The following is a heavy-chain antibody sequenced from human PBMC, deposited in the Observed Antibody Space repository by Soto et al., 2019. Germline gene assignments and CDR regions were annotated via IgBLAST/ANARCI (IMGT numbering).Heavy chain of an antibody. CDR2: IIPILGIA. D-gene: IGHD6-13*01. J-gene: IGHJ4*02. Sequence: ASVKVSCKASGGTFSSYTISWVRQAPGQGLEWMGRIIPILGIANYAQKFQGRVTITADKSTSTAYMELSSLRSEDMAVYYCARDCLLVIAAAGKILDDWGQGTMVTVSS. V-gene: IGHV1-69*04. CDR3: ARDCLLVIAAAGKILDD. CDR1: GGTFSSYT.